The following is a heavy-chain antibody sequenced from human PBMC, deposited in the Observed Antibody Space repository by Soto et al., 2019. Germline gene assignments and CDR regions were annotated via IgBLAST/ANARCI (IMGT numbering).Heavy chain of an antibody. CDR1: GFTFSSYG. J-gene: IGHJ4*02. V-gene: IGHV3-30*18. CDR2: ISYDGSNK. Sequence: GGSLRLSCAASGFTFSSYGMHWVRQAPGKGLEWVAVISYDGSNKYYADSVKGRFTISRDNSKNTLYLQMNSLRAEDTAVYYCAKTSLRGINIDYWGQGTLVTSPQ. D-gene: IGHD2-2*01. CDR3: AKTSLRGINIDY.